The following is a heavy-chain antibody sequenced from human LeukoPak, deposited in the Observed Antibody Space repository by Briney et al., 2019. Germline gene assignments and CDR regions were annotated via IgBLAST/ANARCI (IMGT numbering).Heavy chain of an antibody. D-gene: IGHD7-27*01. Sequence: PSETLSLTCTVSGGSIRSYYWSWIRQPPGKGLEWIGYIYYSGSTNYNPSLKSRVTISVDTSKNQFSLKLSYVTAADTAVYFCARESSWGNFDYWGQGTLVTVSS. J-gene: IGHJ4*02. CDR3: ARESSWGNFDY. CDR1: GGSIRSYY. CDR2: IYYSGST. V-gene: IGHV4-59*01.